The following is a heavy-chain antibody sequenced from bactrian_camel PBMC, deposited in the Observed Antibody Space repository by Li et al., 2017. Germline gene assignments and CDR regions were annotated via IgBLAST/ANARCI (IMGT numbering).Heavy chain of an antibody. CDR3: AASKRGPALWGAATEYNY. CDR2: MDGDGRK. Sequence: VQLVESGGGSVEVGGSLRLSCAASGYLESSYCMGWFRQIVGKEREEVAEMDGDGRKRYASTMQGRFSISQDNAENTVYLQMNSLKPEDTAMYYCAASKRGPALWGAATEYNYWGQGTQVTVS. J-gene: IGHJ4*01. D-gene: IGHD5*01. V-gene: IGHV3S53*01. CDR1: GYLESSYC.